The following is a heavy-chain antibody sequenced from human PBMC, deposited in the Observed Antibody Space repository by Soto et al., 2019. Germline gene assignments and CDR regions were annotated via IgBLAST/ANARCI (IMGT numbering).Heavy chain of an antibody. Sequence: QVQLQESGPGLMKPSETLSLTCNVSGGSISSSCWSWIRQSPGKRLEWIGYIYHTGTTNYNPSLRSRVTMAVDTAKNVFSLELRSVTGADTAVYYCARHNPNRDSGYFENWGQGTLVTVSS. J-gene: IGHJ1*01. CDR1: GGSISSSC. CDR3: ARHNPNRDSGYFEN. V-gene: IGHV4-59*08. CDR2: IYHTGTT. D-gene: IGHD2-15*01.